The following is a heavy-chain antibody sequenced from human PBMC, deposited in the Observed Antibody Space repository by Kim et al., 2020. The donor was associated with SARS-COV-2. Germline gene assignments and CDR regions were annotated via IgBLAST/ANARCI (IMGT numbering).Heavy chain of an antibody. V-gene: IGHV4-31*03. J-gene: IGHJ6*01. CDR2: FYYSGST. Sequence: SETLSLTCTVSGGSISSGGYYWSWIRQHPGKGLEWIGYFYYSGSTYYNPSLKSRVTISVDTSKNQFSLKLGSVTAADTAVYYCATMVKGYYYYYGMDVWGPGTTVTVSS. CDR1: GGSISSGGYY. D-gene: IGHD5-18*01. CDR3: ATMVKGYYYYYGMDV.